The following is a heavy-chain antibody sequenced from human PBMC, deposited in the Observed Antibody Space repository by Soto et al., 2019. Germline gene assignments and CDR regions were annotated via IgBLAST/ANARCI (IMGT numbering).Heavy chain of an antibody. J-gene: IGHJ6*02. Sequence: GGSLRLSCAASGFTFSSYAMHWVRQAPGKGLEWVAVISYDGSNKYYADSVKGRFTISRDNSKNTLYLQMNSLRAEDTAVYYCARDVIRYFDWLSTLDYYYGMDVWGQGTTVTVSS. V-gene: IGHV3-30-3*01. CDR3: ARDVIRYFDWLSTLDYYYGMDV. CDR1: GFTFSSYA. D-gene: IGHD3-9*01. CDR2: ISYDGSNK.